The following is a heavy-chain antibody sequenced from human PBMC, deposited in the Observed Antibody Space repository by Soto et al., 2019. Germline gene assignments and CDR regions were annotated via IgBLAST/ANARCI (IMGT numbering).Heavy chain of an antibody. CDR2: VYYTGDT. V-gene: IGHV4-59*08. CDR3: VRQGIDYLHGLVDV. Sequence: QVQLQQSGPRLVKPSETLSLTCTVSSGPDRSHNWGWIRQPPGRGLEWLGYVYYTGDTAYNPSLRSRVSISADTSTNDISLTLSSGTAADTAVYYCVRQGIDYLHGLVDVWGQGTTVSVSS. J-gene: IGHJ6*02. D-gene: IGHD4-17*01. CDR1: SGPDRSHN.